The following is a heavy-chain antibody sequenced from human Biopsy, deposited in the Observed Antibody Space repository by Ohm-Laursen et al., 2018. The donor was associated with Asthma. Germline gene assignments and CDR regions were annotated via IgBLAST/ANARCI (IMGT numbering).Heavy chain of an antibody. J-gene: IGHJ6*02. Sequence: SLRLSCAAPGFSFSDYYMTWMRQAPGKGLEWVSSISSSGSTTYPAESVKGRFTISRDNAQKSLFLQMGSLRAEDTAIYYCARVFEGSEWGPFYHFGLDVWGQGTTVAVSS. D-gene: IGHD5/OR15-5a*01. CDR1: GFSFSDYY. CDR2: ISSSGSTT. CDR3: ARVFEGSEWGPFYHFGLDV. V-gene: IGHV3-11*01.